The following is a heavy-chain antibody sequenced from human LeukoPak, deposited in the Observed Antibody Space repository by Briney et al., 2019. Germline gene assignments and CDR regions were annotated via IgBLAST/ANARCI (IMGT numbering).Heavy chain of an antibody. CDR2: FKTNSGQV. J-gene: IGHJ4*02. CDR3: ARSIPDYTRFDY. V-gene: IGHV3-21*04. CDR1: GFTFSSYS. D-gene: IGHD2-2*02. Sequence: GGSLRLSCAASGFTFSSYSMNWVRLAPGKGLEWVSTFKTNSGQVYYAESVRGRFTISRDNSKNTVYLQMRSLRAEDTALYYCARSIPDYTRFDYWGQGALVTVSP.